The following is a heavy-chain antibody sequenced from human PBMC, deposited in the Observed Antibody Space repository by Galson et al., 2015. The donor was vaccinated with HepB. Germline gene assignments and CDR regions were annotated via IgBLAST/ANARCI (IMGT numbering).Heavy chain of an antibody. CDR1: GFTFSSYA. V-gene: IGHV3-30-3*01. CDR2: ISYDGSNK. CDR3: ARDHSSGWYHDGGYFDY. Sequence: SLRLSCAASGFTFSSYAMHWVRQAPGKGLEWVAVISYDGSNKYYADSVKGRFTISRDNSKNTLYLQMNSPRAGDTAVYYCARDHSSGWYHDGGYFDYWGQGTLVTVSS. D-gene: IGHD6-19*01. J-gene: IGHJ4*02.